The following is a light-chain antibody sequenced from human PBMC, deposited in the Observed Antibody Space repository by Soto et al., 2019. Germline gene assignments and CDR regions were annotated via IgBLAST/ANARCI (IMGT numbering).Light chain of an antibody. Sequence: QSVLTQPDSVSAAPGQKVTISCSGSSSNIGNNYVSWYQQLPGTAPKLLIYENNKRPSGIPDRFSGAKSVTSATLGITGLQTGDEADYYCGTWNSSLSACVFGGGTQLTVL. J-gene: IGLJ3*02. CDR2: ENN. CDR3: GTWNSSLSACV. V-gene: IGLV1-51*02. CDR1: SSNIGNNY.